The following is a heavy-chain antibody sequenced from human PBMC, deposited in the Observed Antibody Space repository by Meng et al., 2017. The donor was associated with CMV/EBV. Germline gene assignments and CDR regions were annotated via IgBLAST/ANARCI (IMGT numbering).Heavy chain of an antibody. Sequence: GGSLRLSCAASGFTFSSYAMHWVRQAPGKGLEWVAVISYDGSNKYYADSVKGRFTISRDNSKNTLYLQMNSLRAEDTAVYYCARDARTGSEYQLLYEGGGYYGMDVWGQGTTVTVSS. CDR2: ISYDGSNK. CDR1: GFTFSSYA. D-gene: IGHD2-2*02. J-gene: IGHJ6*02. V-gene: IGHV3-30*04. CDR3: ARDARTGSEYQLLYEGGGYYGMDV.